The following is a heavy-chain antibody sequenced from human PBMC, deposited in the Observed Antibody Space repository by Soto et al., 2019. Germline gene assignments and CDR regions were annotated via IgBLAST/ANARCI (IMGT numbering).Heavy chain of an antibody. CDR2: ISGSGGST. Sequence: GGSLRLSCAASGFTFSSYAMSWVRQAPGKGLEWVSAISGSGGSTYYADSVKGRFTISRDKSKNTLYLQMNSLRAEDVAVYSCEKDRGRGWDGDAFDIWGQGTMVTVSS. V-gene: IGHV3-23*01. D-gene: IGHD1-26*01. J-gene: IGHJ3*02. CDR1: GFTFSSYA. CDR3: EKDRGRGWDGDAFDI.